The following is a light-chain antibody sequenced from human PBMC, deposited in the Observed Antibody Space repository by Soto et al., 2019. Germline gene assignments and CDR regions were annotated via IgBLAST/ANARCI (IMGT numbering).Light chain of an antibody. CDR2: DVS. CDR3: SSYTSSSP. CDR1: SSDVGGYNY. V-gene: IGLV2-14*01. Sequence: QSVLTQPASVSGSPGQSITISCTGTSSDVGGYNYVSWYQQHPGKAPKLMIYDVSNRPSGVSNRFSGSKSGNTASLTISGLQAEDEADYYCSSYTSSSPFVTGTKVTVL. J-gene: IGLJ1*01.